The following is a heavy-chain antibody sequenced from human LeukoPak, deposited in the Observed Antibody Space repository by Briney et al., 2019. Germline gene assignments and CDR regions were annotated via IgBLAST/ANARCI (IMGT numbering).Heavy chain of an antibody. CDR1: GFTFRIYA. CDR3: AKDLLYVSSFDWFDP. CDR2: ISGSGGST. J-gene: IGHJ5*02. D-gene: IGHD6-6*01. Sequence: GGSLRLSCAASGFTFRIYAMSWVRQAPGKGLEWVSTISGSGGSTYYADSVKGRFTISRDNSKNTLYLQMDSLRAEDTAVYYCAKDLLYVSSFDWFDPWGQGTLVTVSS. V-gene: IGHV3-23*01.